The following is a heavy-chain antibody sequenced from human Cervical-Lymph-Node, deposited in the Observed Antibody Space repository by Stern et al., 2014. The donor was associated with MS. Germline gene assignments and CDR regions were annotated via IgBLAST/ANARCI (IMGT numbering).Heavy chain of an antibody. J-gene: IGHJ4*02. CDR1: GYSFTSYG. V-gene: IGHV7-4-1*02. D-gene: IGHD5-24*01. CDR3: LSDYN. CDR2: INTNTGNT. Sequence: VQLVESGSELKKPGASVKVSCTGHGYSFTSYGMNWVRQAPGQGLEWMGRINTNTGNTPSAQDIPGRFVFSLDTSVSTAYLEITSLKAEDTAGYYCLSDYNWGQGTLVTVSS.